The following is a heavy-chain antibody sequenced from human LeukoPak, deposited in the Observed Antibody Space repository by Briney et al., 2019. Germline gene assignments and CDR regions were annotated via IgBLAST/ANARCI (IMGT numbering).Heavy chain of an antibody. Sequence: PGGSLRLSCAASGFIFSNYFMSWVRQAPGKGLEWVASIKQDGSEKDYVDSVKGRFTISRDNAQNSLYLQMNSLRAEDTAVYYCAKLRRIVVVVAATPFDYWGQGTLVTVSS. CDR1: GFIFSNYF. CDR2: IKQDGSEK. J-gene: IGHJ4*02. CDR3: AKLRRIVVVVAATPFDY. D-gene: IGHD2-15*01. V-gene: IGHV3-7*03.